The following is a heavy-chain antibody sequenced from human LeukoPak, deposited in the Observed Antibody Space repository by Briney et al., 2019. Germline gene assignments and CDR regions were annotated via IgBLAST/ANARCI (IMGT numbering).Heavy chain of an antibody. V-gene: IGHV3-30*18. Sequence: GRSLRLSCAASGFTFSSYGMHWVRQAPGKGLEWVAVISYDGSNKYYADSVKGRFTISRDNSKNTLYLQMNSLRAEDTAVYYCAKVGLDSSGHSDYFDYWGQGTLVTVSS. CDR2: ISYDGSNK. CDR1: GFTFSSYG. D-gene: IGHD3-22*01. CDR3: AKVGLDSSGHSDYFDY. J-gene: IGHJ4*02.